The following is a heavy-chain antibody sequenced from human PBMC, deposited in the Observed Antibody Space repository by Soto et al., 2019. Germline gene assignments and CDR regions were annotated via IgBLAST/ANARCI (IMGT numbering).Heavy chain of an antibody. Sequence: PSETLSLTCAVYGGSFSGYYWSWIRQPPGKGLEWIGEINHSGSTNHNPSLKSRVTISVDTSKNQFSLKLSSVTAADTAVYYCARTNDFTLWFDPWGQGTLVTVSS. CDR3: ARTNDFTLWFDP. CDR2: INHSGST. J-gene: IGHJ5*02. V-gene: IGHV4-34*01. CDR1: GGSFSGYY. D-gene: IGHD3-3*01.